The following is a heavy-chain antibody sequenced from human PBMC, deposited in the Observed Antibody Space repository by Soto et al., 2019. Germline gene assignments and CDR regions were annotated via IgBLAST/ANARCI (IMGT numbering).Heavy chain of an antibody. D-gene: IGHD3-16*01. Sequence: GESLKISCKGSGYSFTSYWIGWVRQMPGKGLEWMGIIYPGDSDTRYSPSFQGQVTISADKSISTAYLQWSSLKASDTAMYYCARSPFGGYYYSTVWTSGAKGPRSPSP. CDR3: ARSPFGGYYYSTVWTS. V-gene: IGHV5-51*01. J-gene: IGHJ6*02. CDR2: IYPGDSDT. CDR1: GYSFTSYW.